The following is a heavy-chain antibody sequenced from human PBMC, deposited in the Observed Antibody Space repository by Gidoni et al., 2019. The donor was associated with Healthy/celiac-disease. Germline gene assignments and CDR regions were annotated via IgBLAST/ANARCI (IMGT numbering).Heavy chain of an antibody. CDR3: ARDQGIAVAGYYYYGMDV. J-gene: IGHJ6*02. Sequence: QVQLQESAPGLVKPSGTLSLTCAVSGGSISSSTWWSWVRQPPGKGLEWIGEIYHSGSTNYNPSLKSRVTISVDKSKNQFSLKLSSVTAADTAVYYCARDQGIAVAGYYYYGMDVWGQGTTVTVSS. V-gene: IGHV4-4*02. CDR2: IYHSGST. CDR1: GGSISSSTW. D-gene: IGHD6-19*01.